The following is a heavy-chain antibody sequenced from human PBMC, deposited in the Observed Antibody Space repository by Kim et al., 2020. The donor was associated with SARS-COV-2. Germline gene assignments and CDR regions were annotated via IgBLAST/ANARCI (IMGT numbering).Heavy chain of an antibody. V-gene: IGHV5-51*01. Sequence: YSPSVQGQVTISVDKSISTAYLQWSSLKASDTAMYYCARGLLWFGEQPDYWGQGTLVTVSS. D-gene: IGHD3-10*01. J-gene: IGHJ4*02. CDR3: ARGLLWFGEQPDY.